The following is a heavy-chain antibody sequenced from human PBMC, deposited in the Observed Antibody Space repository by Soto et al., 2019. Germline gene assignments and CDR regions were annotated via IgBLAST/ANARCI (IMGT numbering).Heavy chain of an antibody. D-gene: IGHD3-3*01. CDR3: ARDRITTRGDAFDL. V-gene: IGHV1-69*08. CDR1: GGTFSTYI. Sequence: QVQLVQSGAEVRKPGSSVTVSCKAPGGTFSTYIISWVRQAPGQGLEWMGRIIPIPDITNYAQKFQGRVTVTADRSTSTAYMELTSLKSEDTAVYYCARDRITTRGDAFDLWGPGTMVTVSS. CDR2: IIPIPDIT. J-gene: IGHJ3*01.